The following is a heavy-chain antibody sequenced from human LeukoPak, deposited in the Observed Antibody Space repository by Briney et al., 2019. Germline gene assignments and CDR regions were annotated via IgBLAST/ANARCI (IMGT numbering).Heavy chain of an antibody. V-gene: IGHV3-48*01. J-gene: IGHJ3*02. CDR2: ISSRSSTL. CDR3: ARVSVYCGGDCYPDAFDI. Sequence: GGSLRLSCAASGFSFSNFSMNWVRQAPGKGLEWVSYISSRSSTLYYADSVKGRFTISRENAKNTLYLQMNSLRAEDTAVYYCARVSVYCGGDCYPDAFDIWGQGTMVTVSS. CDR1: GFSFSNFS. D-gene: IGHD2-21*02.